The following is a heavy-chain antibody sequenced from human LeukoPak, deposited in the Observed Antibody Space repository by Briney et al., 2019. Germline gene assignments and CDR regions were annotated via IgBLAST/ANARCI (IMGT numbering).Heavy chain of an antibody. D-gene: IGHD5-18*01. V-gene: IGHV1-2*02. CDR1: GYTFTGYY. CDR3: ARVVGLDTAMDYFDY. CDR2: INPNSGGT. J-gene: IGHJ4*02. Sequence: ASVKVSCKASGYTFTGYYMHWVRQAPGQGLEWMGWINPNSGGTNYAQKFQGRVTMTRDTSISTAYMELSRLRSDDTAVYYCARVVGLDTAMDYFDYWGQGTLVTVSS.